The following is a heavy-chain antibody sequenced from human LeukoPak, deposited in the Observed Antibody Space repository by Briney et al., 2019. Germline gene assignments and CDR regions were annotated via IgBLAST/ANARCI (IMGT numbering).Heavy chain of an antibody. Sequence: GGSLRLSCTASGFTFSSYWMSWVRQAPGKGLEWVANINQDGREKHSVDSVKGRFTVSRDNARNSLYLQMNSLRAEDTAMYYCARDQTGQAWIYWGQGTLVTVSS. CDR1: GFTFSSYW. D-gene: IGHD2-2*03. CDR2: INQDGREK. CDR3: ARDQTGQAWIY. J-gene: IGHJ4*02. V-gene: IGHV3-7*04.